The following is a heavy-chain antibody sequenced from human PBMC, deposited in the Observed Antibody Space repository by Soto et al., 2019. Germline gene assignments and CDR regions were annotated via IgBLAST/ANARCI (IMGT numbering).Heavy chain of an antibody. CDR2: IWYDGSTK. D-gene: IGHD4-17*01. Sequence: QVQLVESGGGVVQPGGSLRLSCAASGFTFTDYGMHWVRQAPGKGLEWVALIWYDGSTKYYADSVKGRFTISRDSPKNTLYLQMNSLRVEDTAVYYCARDGDPITTVTEIDYWGQGTLVTVSS. CDR1: GFTFTDYG. CDR3: ARDGDPITTVTEIDY. V-gene: IGHV3-33*01. J-gene: IGHJ4*02.